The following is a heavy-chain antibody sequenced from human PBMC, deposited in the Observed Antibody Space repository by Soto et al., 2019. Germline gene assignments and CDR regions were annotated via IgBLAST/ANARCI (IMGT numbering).Heavy chain of an antibody. CDR1: GFTFSSYS. J-gene: IGHJ4*02. CDR3: ARDRYYDSSGYRPTGY. V-gene: IGHV3-48*02. D-gene: IGHD3-22*01. Sequence: GGSLRLSCAASGFTFSSYSMNWVRQAPGKGLEWVSYISSSSSTIYYADSVKGRFTISRDNAKNSLYLQMNSLRDEDTAVYYCARDRYYDSSGYRPTGYWGQGTLVTVSS. CDR2: ISSSSSTI.